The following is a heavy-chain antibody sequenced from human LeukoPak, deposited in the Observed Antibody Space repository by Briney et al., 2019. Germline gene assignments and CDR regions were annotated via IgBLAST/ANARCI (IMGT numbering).Heavy chain of an antibody. J-gene: IGHJ4*02. CDR3: ARHYYDYVWGSYGIDY. D-gene: IGHD3-16*01. CDR1: GYSFTSYW. Sequence: GESLQISCRGSGYSFTSYWIGWVRQMPGKGLEGMGVIYPGDSDTRYSPSFQGQVPISADKSISTAYLQWSSLKASDTAMYYCARHYYDYVWGSYGIDYWGQGTLVTVSS. V-gene: IGHV5-51*01. CDR2: IYPGDSDT.